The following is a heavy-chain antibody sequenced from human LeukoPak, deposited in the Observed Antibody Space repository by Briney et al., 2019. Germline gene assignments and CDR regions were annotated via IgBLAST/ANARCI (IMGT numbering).Heavy chain of an antibody. V-gene: IGHV3-30*18. CDR1: GFTVSSNY. D-gene: IGHD6-19*01. Sequence: GGSLRLSCAASGFTVSSNYMSWVRQAPGKGLEWVAVISYDGSNKYYADSVKGRFTISRDNSKNTLYLQMNSLRAEDTAVYYCAKVHDKQWLSYWGQGTLVTVSS. J-gene: IGHJ4*02. CDR2: ISYDGSNK. CDR3: AKVHDKQWLSY.